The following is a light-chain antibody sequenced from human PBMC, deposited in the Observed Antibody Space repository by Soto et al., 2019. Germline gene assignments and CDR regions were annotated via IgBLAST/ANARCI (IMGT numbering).Light chain of an antibody. V-gene: IGLV2-14*01. CDR1: SSDVGGYNY. Sequence: QSALTQPASVSGSPGQSITISCTGTSSDVGGYNYASWYQQHPGKGPKLMIYEVSNRPSGVSNRFSGSKTGNTASLPISGLQAEDEADYYCSSYTSSSPLVIFGGGTKLTVL. CDR2: EVS. CDR3: SSYTSSSPLVI. J-gene: IGLJ2*01.